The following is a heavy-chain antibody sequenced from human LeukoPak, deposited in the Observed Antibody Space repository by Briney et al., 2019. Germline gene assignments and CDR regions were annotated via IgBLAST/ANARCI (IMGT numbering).Heavy chain of an antibody. CDR3: TTESYYDSSGFLVTDAFGI. CDR2: IKIKIDGGTT. CDR1: GFPFSSYW. D-gene: IGHD3-22*01. J-gene: IGHJ3*02. V-gene: IGHV3-15*01. Sequence: GGSLRLSCVASGFPFSSYWMTWVRQAPGKGLEWVGRIKIKIDGGTTVYAAPVKGRFTISRDDSKNTMYLQMNSLKTEDTAVYYCTTESYYDSSGFLVTDAFGIWGQGTMVTVSS.